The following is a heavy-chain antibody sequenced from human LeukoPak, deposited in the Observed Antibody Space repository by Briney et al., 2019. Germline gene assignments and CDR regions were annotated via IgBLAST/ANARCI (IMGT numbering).Heavy chain of an antibody. CDR2: INPSGDST. V-gene: IGHV1-46*01. J-gene: IGHJ4*02. D-gene: IGHD5-12*01. CDR3: ARGRRSWLRD. CDR1: GFTFIKYY. Sequence: ASVKVSCKASGFTFIKYYMHWVRQAPGQGLEWMGIINPSGDSTSYAQKFRGRVTVTRDTSTSTVYMELSSLRSEDTAVYYCARGRRSWLRDWGQGTLVTVSS.